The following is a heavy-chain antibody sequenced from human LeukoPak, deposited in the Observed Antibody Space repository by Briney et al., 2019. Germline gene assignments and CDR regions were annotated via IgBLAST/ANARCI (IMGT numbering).Heavy chain of an antibody. V-gene: IGHV3-30-3*01. CDR2: ISYDGSNK. CDR3: ARVHSYGSSPGRGMDV. J-gene: IGHJ6*02. CDR1: GFTFSSYA. Sequence: QPGRSLRLSCAASGFTFSSYAMHWVRQAPGKGLEWVAVISYDGSNKYYADSVKGRFTTSRDNSKNTLYLQMNSLRAEDTAVYYCARVHSYGSSPGRGMDVWGQGTTVTVSS. D-gene: IGHD5-18*01.